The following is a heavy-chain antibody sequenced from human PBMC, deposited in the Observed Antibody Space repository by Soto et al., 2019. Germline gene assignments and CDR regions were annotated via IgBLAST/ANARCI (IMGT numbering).Heavy chain of an antibody. D-gene: IGHD5-12*01. CDR1: GFPLSTYG. J-gene: IGHJ6*02. V-gene: IGHV3-23*01. Sequence: GGSLRLSCAASGFPLSTYGMTWVRQAPGKGLEWVSAITGTGGNTYYVDSVKGRFTSSRDNSKNMLYLQVDSLRVEDTAVYYCARIRGYRYGLDVWGQGTTVTAP. CDR3: ARIRGYRYGLDV. CDR2: ITGTGGNT.